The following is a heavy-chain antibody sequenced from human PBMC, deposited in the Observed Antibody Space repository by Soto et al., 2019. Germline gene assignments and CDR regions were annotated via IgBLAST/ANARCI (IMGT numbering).Heavy chain of an antibody. CDR3: ARDPRFDPWVQHMGFDP. CDR2: IYYSGST. J-gene: IGHJ5*02. V-gene: IGHV4-30-4*01. Sequence: SETLSLTFTVSAGSISSGDYYWSSIRQPPGKGLEWIGYIYYSGSTYYHPSLKSRVTISVDTSKNQFSLKLTSVTAANTAVYYCARDPRFDPWVQHMGFDPWGEATLVTVS. D-gene: IGHD2-21*01. CDR1: AGSISSGDYY.